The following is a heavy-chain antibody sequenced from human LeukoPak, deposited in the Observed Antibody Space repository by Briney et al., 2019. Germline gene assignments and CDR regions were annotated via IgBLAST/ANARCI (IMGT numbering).Heavy chain of an antibody. CDR2: IYSGGST. CDR1: GFTVRSNY. D-gene: IGHD3-22*01. V-gene: IGHV3-53*04. Sequence: GGSLRLSCAASGFTVRSNYMSWVRQAPGKGLEWVSVIYSGGSTYYADSVKGRFTISRHNSKNTLYLQMNSLRAEDTAVYYCARGYYYDSSGQEPAPFDYWGQGTLVTVSS. CDR3: ARGYYYDSSGQEPAPFDY. J-gene: IGHJ4*02.